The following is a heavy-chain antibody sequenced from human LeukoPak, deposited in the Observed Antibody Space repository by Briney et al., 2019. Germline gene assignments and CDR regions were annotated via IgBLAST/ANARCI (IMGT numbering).Heavy chain of an antibody. CDR3: ARSGYYDSSGYFDY. CDR2: INHSGST. J-gene: IGHJ4*02. V-gene: IGHV4-34*01. D-gene: IGHD3-22*01. CDR1: GGSISSYY. Sequence: SETLSLTCTVSGGSISSYYWSWIRQPPGKGLEWIGEINHSGSTNYNPSLKSRVTISVDTSKNQFFLKLSSVTAADTAVYYCARSGYYDSSGYFDYWGQGTLVTVSS.